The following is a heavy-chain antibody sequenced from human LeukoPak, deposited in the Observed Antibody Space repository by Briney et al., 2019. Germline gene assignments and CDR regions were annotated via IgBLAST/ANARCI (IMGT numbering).Heavy chain of an antibody. CDR1: PDSPTSNW. CDR3: AREIVGAPTPGAY. V-gene: IGHV4-4*02. Sequence: PSETLSLTCAVSPDSPTSNWWSWVRQPPGKGLEWIGEIHKSGNTNYNPSLKSRVTISMDRSKNQIALDLASVTAADTAVYYCAREIVGAPTPGAYWGQGTLVTVSS. CDR2: IHKSGNT. D-gene: IGHD1-26*01. J-gene: IGHJ4*02.